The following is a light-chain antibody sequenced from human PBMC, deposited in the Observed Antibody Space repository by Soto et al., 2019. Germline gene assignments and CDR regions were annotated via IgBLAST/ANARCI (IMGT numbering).Light chain of an antibody. V-gene: IGLV2-14*01. Sequence: QSALTQPASVSGSLGQSITISCTGTSSDFGASNYVSWYQQYPGKAPKLMLYEVSVRPSGVSNRFSGSKSGNTASLTISGLQAADEADYYCSSYTSTILYVFGTGTKLTVL. CDR2: EVS. CDR3: SSYTSTILYV. J-gene: IGLJ1*01. CDR1: SSDFGASNY.